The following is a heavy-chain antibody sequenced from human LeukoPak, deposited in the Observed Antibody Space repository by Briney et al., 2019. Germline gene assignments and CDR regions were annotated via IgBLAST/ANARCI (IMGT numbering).Heavy chain of an antibody. CDR2: IYNSGSA. D-gene: IGHD6-19*01. CDR1: GGSISTYN. V-gene: IGHV4-59*01. CDR3: ARHGSGWSFDY. Sequence: PSETLSLTRKVSGGSISTYNWSWFRQPPGKGLEWIGYIYNSGSATSHPSLRSRVTISVDTSKNQCSLKLTSVSTTDTAVYYCARHGSGWSFDYWGQGVLVTVSS. J-gene: IGHJ4*02.